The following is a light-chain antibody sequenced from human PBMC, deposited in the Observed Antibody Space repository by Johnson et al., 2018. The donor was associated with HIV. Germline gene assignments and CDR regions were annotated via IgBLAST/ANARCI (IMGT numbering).Light chain of an antibody. CDR3: GTWDSSLSASYV. CDR1: SSTFGNNY. V-gene: IGLV1-51*02. Sequence: QSVLTQPPSVSAAPGQKVTISCSGSSSTFGNNYVSWYQQLPGTAPKLLIYENNKRPSGIPDRFSGSKSGTSATLGITGLQNGDEADYYCGTWDSSLSASYVFGTGTKVTVL. CDR2: ENN. J-gene: IGLJ1*01.